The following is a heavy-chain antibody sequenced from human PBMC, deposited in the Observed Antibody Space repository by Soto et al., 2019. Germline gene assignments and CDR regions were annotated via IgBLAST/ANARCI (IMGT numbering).Heavy chain of an antibody. Sequence: QVQLLESGPGLVKPSQTLSLTCTVSGGSISIGGYYWSWIRQHPGKGLEWIGYIYYSGVTYYSPSPXSXLTISIDTSKNQFSLKLSSVTAADTAVYYCAGGVLYWGQGTLVTVSS. CDR2: IYYSGVT. J-gene: IGHJ4*02. V-gene: IGHV4-31*03. CDR3: AGGVLY. CDR1: GGSISIGGYY.